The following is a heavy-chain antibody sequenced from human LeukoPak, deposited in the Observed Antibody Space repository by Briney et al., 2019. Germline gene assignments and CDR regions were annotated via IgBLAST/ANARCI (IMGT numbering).Heavy chain of an antibody. CDR2: INEDGSTT. V-gene: IGHV3-74*01. D-gene: IGHD6-19*01. CDR3: AKDQSSGWSRGGWFDP. Sequence: GGSLRLSCAASGFTFSSNWMHWVRQAPGKGLVWVSRINEDGSTTNYADSVKGRSTIFRDNSKNTLYLQMNSLRAEDTAVYYCAKDQSSGWSRGGWFDPWGQGTLVTVSS. CDR1: GFTFSSNW. J-gene: IGHJ5*02.